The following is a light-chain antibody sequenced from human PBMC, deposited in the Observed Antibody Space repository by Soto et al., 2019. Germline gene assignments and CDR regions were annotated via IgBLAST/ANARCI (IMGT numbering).Light chain of an antibody. Sequence: IHITHSPSCLSASLGDRFTISFRASQSVSFWLAWYQQKPGKAPKLLIYKASTLESGVPSRFSGGGFGTEFTLTISSLQPDDYATYYCQQYQTFWTFGQGTKV. J-gene: IGKJ1*01. CDR2: KAS. CDR1: QSVSFW. CDR3: QQYQTFWT. V-gene: IGKV1-5*03.